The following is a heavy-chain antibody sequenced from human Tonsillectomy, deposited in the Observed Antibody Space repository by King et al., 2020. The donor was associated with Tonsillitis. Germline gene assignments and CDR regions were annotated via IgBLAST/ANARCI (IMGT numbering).Heavy chain of an antibody. D-gene: IGHD2-2*01. J-gene: IGHJ6*03. CDR3: ARDPRHCSTSTCYGKFYSYFYMDL. V-gene: IGHV1-18*01. CDR2: IRAYNGDT. Sequence: QLVQSGAEVKKPGASVKVSCKASGYTLTSYGINWVRQAPGQGLEGMGWIRAYNGDTNSEQKLQDRVTMTKDPATGTAYMKQRSLRSDDTAVYYYARDPRHCSTSTCYGKFYSYFYMDLWGKGTTVTVSS. CDR1: GYTLTSYG.